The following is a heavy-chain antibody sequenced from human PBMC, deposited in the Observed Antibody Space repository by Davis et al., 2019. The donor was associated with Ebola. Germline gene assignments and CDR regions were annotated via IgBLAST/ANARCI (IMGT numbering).Heavy chain of an antibody. CDR1: GFTFSDYY. Sequence: GESLKISCAASGFTFSDYYMSWVRQAPGKGLEWVANIKQDGSEKYYVDSVKGRFTISRDNAKNSLYLQMNSLRAEDTAVYYCGRDMEVWGKGTTVTVSS. CDR3: GRDMEV. CDR2: IKQDGSEK. J-gene: IGHJ6*04. V-gene: IGHV3-7*03.